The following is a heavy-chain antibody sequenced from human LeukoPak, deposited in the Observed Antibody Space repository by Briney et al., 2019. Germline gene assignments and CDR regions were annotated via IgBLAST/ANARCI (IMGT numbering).Heavy chain of an antibody. CDR1: GGSISSYD. Sequence: PSETLSLTCTVSGGSISSYDWSWIRQPAGKGLEWIGRIYTSGSTNYNPSLKSRVTMSVDTSKNQYSLKLSSVTAADTAVYYCARGSYDILTGYYTTYNWFDPWGQGTLVTVSS. J-gene: IGHJ5*02. CDR3: ARGSYDILTGYYTTYNWFDP. D-gene: IGHD3-9*01. CDR2: IYTSGST. V-gene: IGHV4-4*07.